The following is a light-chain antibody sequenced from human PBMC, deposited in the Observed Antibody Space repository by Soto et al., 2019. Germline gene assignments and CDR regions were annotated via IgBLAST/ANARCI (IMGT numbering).Light chain of an antibody. CDR1: QSISSY. CDR2: AAS. V-gene: IGKV1-39*01. J-gene: IGKJ1*01. CDR3: QQGYSSPPT. Sequence: DIQMTQSPSSLSASVGDRVTITCRASQSISSYLNWYQQKPGKAPKLLIYAASGLQSGVPSRFSGNGSGSDFTLTLSRLQPEVFETYDCQQGYSSPPTFGQRTKVEIK.